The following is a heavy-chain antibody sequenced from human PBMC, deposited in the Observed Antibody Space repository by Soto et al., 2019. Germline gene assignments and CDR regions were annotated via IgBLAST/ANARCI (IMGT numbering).Heavy chain of an antibody. CDR2: ITPSGGHT. J-gene: IGHJ3*01. D-gene: IGHD3-10*01. CDR3: AREGTRTRAFDV. Sequence: ASLKVSCKASGDICINSYMHWVLQAPGQWPERMGIITPSGGHTTYAPNFQGRVTVTSDASTSTVYMVLTSLRSDDTALYYCAREGTRTRAFDVWGQGTMVTVSS. V-gene: IGHV1-46*01. CDR1: GDICINSY.